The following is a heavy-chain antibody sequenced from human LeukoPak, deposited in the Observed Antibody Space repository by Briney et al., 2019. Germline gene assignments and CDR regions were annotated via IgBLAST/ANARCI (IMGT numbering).Heavy chain of an antibody. D-gene: IGHD2-15*01. CDR2: ISYDGSNK. Sequence: PGRSLRLSCAASGFTFSSYAMHWVRQAPGKGLEWVALISYDGSNKYYADSVKGRFTLSRDNSKNTLYLQMNSLRAEDTAVYYCARGYCSGGSCYDYWGQGTLVTVSS. V-gene: IGHV3-30-3*01. CDR1: GFTFSSYA. CDR3: ARGYCSGGSCYDY. J-gene: IGHJ4*02.